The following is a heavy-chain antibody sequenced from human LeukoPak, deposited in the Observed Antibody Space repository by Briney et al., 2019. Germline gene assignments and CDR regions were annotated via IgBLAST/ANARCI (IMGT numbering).Heavy chain of an antibody. CDR1: NYTFTSYP. Sequence: GASVKVSCKASNYTFTSYPISWVRQAPGQGLEWMGIINPTGGSTTYAQKFQGRVTITRDTSASTAYMELTSLRSEDTARYYCARGIGASSGWYVIDYWGQGTLVTVSS. CDR3: ARGIGASSGWYVIDY. V-gene: IGHV1-46*01. J-gene: IGHJ4*02. CDR2: INPTGGST. D-gene: IGHD6-19*01.